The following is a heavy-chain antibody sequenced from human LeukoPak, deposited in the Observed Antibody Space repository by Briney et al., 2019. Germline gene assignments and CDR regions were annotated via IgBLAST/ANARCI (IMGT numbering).Heavy chain of an antibody. Sequence: ASVKVSYKASGYIFTNYYMHWVRQAPGQGIEWMGIINASGGSTSSAQKFQGRVTMTRDTSTSTVYMELSSLRSEDTAVYYCARDRFTMVRGIIPGYWGQGTLVTVSS. J-gene: IGHJ4*02. D-gene: IGHD3-10*01. CDR3: ARDRFTMVRGIIPGY. CDR1: GYIFTNYY. V-gene: IGHV1-46*01. CDR2: INASGGST.